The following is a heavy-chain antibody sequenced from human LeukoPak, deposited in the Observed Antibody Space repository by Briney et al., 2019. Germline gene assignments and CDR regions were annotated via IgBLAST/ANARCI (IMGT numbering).Heavy chain of an antibody. V-gene: IGHV3-30*03. D-gene: IGHD3-22*01. CDR1: GFTFSSYG. J-gene: IGHJ4*02. CDR2: ISYDGSNK. Sequence: GGSLRLSCAASGFTFSSYGMHWVRQAPGKGLEWVAVISYDGSNKYYADSVKGRFTISRDNSKNTLYLQMGSLRAEDMALYYCARASAYDSSGYSYPTFDYWGQGTLVSVSS. CDR3: ARASAYDSSGYSYPTFDY.